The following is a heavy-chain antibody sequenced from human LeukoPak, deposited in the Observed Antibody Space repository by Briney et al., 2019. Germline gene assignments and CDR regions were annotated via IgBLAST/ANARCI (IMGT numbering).Heavy chain of an antibody. CDR2: IDPDWSTT. CDR3: ARSFSGSRGY. Sequence: WGSLTLSCAASGFTLSSHWVHWVRQAPGKGLVWVSRIDPDWSTTNYAAYVEGRFTISRDNAKNTVYLQMNSLRAEDTAMYYCARSFSGSRGYWGKGPVDTVSS. D-gene: IGHD3-22*01. V-gene: IGHV3-74*01. J-gene: IGHJ1*01. CDR1: GFTLSSHW.